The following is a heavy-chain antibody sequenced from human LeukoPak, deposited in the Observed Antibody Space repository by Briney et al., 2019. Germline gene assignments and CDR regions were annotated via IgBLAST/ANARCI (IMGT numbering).Heavy chain of an antibody. J-gene: IGHJ4*02. CDR3: AKAEYDFWSGYKYYFDY. CDR1: GFTFSSYA. Sequence: GGSLRLSCAASGFTFSSYAMSWVRQAPGKGLEWVSAISGSGGSTYYADSVKGRFTISRDNSKNTLYLQMNSLRAEDTAEYYCAKAEYDFWSGYKYYFDYWGQGTLVTVSS. D-gene: IGHD3-3*01. CDR2: ISGSGGST. V-gene: IGHV3-23*01.